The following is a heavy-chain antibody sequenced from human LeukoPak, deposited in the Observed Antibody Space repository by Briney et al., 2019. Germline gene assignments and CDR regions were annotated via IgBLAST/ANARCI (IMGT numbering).Heavy chain of an antibody. V-gene: IGHV4-30-2*01. CDR1: GGSISSGGYY. Sequence: SETLSLTCTVSGGSISSGGYYWSWIRQPPGKGLEWIGYVYHSGSTYYNPSLKSRVTISVDRSKNQFSLKLSSVTAADTAVYYCARDVEYSSSRSGYWGQGTLVTVSS. D-gene: IGHD6-6*01. J-gene: IGHJ4*02. CDR3: ARDVEYSSSRSGY. CDR2: VYHSGST.